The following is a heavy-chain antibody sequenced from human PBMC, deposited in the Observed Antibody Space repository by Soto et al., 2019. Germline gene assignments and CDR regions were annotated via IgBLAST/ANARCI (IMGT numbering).Heavy chain of an antibody. D-gene: IGHD3-10*01. CDR1: GGTFSGYF. CDR3: ARDFRYFPY. V-gene: IGHV4-34*01. J-gene: IGHJ4*02. Sequence: SETQSLTCAVYGGTFSGYFWSWVRQPPGKGLEWIGEIEHNGNNNINPSLKSRVTMSVDTSKNQISLTLTSVTAADTAVYYCARDFRYFPYWGQGTLVTVSS. CDR2: IEHNGNN.